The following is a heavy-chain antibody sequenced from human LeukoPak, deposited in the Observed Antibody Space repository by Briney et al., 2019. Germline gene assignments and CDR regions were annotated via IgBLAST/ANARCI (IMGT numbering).Heavy chain of an antibody. CDR3: ARLLAVVGTLDY. Sequence: SETLSLTCAVYGGSFSGYYWSWIRQPPGKGLEWIGEINHSGSTNYNPSLKSRVTISVDTSKNQFSLKLSSVTAADTAVYYCARLLAVVGTLDYWGQGTLVTVSS. J-gene: IGHJ4*02. D-gene: IGHD6-19*01. CDR1: GGSFSGYY. V-gene: IGHV4-34*01. CDR2: INHSGST.